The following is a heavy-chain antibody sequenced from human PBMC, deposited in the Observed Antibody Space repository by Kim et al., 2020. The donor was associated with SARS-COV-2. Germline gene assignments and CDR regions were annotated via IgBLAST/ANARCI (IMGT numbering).Heavy chain of an antibody. Sequence: SNKTEADSGKGRFTISRDNSKNTLYLQMNSLRAEDTAVYYCARDSMVAFDIWGQGTMVTVSS. J-gene: IGHJ3*02. CDR3: ARDSMVAFDI. V-gene: IGHV3-30*07. CDR2: SNK. D-gene: IGHD3-10*01.